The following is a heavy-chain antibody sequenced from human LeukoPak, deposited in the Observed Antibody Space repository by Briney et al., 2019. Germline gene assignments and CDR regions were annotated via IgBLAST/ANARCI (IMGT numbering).Heavy chain of an antibody. Sequence: GGSLRLSCAASGFTFSSYWMSWVRQAPGKGLEWVANIKQDGSEKYYVDSVKGRFTISRDNAKNSLYLQMNSLRVGDTAVYYCARDVGLSGYDLNDYWGQGTLVTVSS. CDR3: ARDVGLSGYDLNDY. CDR2: IKQDGSEK. CDR1: GFTFSSYW. V-gene: IGHV3-7*01. D-gene: IGHD5-12*01. J-gene: IGHJ4*02.